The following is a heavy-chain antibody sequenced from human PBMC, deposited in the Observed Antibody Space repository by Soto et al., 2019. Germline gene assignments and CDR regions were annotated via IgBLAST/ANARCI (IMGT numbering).Heavy chain of an antibody. CDR2: INVGNGNT. D-gene: IGHD7-27*01. J-gene: IGHJ5*02. V-gene: IGHV1-3*05. CDR3: ARDSAGTVNWGFDP. Sequence: QAQLVQSGAEEKKPGASVKVSCKGSGYTFNIYAMHWVRQAPGQRLEWMGWINVGNGNTKYSQKFQGRVTITTDTSASTAYMELLSLRFEDTAVYYYARDSAGTVNWGFDPWGQGTLVTVFS. CDR1: GYTFNIYA.